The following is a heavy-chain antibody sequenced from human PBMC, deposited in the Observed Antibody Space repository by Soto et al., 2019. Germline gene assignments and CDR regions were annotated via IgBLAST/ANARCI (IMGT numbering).Heavy chain of an antibody. CDR1: GFTFSGSA. J-gene: IGHJ4*02. Sequence: GGSLRLSCAASGFTFSGSAMHWVRQASGKGLEWVGRIRSKANSYATAYAASVKDRFTISRDDSKNTAYLQMNSLKPEDTAVYYCTREKAYSSSWYFDYWGQGTLVTVSS. CDR2: IRSKANSYAT. D-gene: IGHD6-13*01. V-gene: IGHV3-73*01. CDR3: TREKAYSSSWYFDY.